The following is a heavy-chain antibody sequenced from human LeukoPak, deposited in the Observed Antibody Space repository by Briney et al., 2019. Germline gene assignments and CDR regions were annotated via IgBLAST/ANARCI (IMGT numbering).Heavy chain of an antibody. J-gene: IGHJ4*02. V-gene: IGHV3-23*01. CDR2: IGVNGVTT. CDR3: AKEVFGEYYDGLDY. CDR1: GFTFSSYA. Sequence: GGSLRPSCAASGFTFSSYAMSWVRQAPGEGLEWVSRIGVNGVTTYYADSVKGRFTISRDNSRNTLFLHMNSLRAEDTAVYYCAKEVFGEYYDGLDYWGQGTLVTVSS. D-gene: IGHD3-10*02.